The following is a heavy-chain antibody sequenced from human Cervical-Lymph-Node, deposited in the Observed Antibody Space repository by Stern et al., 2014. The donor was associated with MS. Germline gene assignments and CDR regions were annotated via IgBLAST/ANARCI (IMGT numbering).Heavy chain of an antibody. J-gene: IGHJ4*02. D-gene: IGHD6-13*01. CDR3: ARDGSWSPLDY. CDR1: RGSISTYS. CDR2: VSTTGNT. Sequence: QVQLQESGPRQVKTAETLSLTCSVSRGSISTYSWSWIRQAAGKGLEWMGRVSTTGNTGYTPSLKNRVTLSVDPSKNQFSLQLKSVTAADTAMYFCARDGSWSPLDYWGQGILVTVSS. V-gene: IGHV4-4*07.